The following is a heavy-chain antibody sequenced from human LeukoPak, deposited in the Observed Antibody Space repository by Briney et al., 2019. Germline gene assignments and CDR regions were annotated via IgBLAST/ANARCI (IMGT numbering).Heavy chain of an antibody. V-gene: IGHV3-30*18. Sequence: PGGSLRLSCAASGFTFSSYGMHWVRQAPGKGLEWVALISYDGSNKYYADSVKGRFTISRDNSKNTLYLQMNSLRAEDTAVYYCAKDPDYGGTNSEVMSMDVWGQGTTVTVSS. CDR2: ISYDGSNK. CDR3: AKDPDYGGTNSEVMSMDV. D-gene: IGHD4-23*01. J-gene: IGHJ6*02. CDR1: GFTFSSYG.